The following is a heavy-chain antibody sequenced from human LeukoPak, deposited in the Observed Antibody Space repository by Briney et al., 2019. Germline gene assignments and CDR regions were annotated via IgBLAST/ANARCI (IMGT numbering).Heavy chain of an antibody. J-gene: IGHJ6*02. CDR3: ARDDIAVAGPDYYYYYGMDV. CDR2: IDSGGST. CDR1: GFTVSSNY. Sequence: PGGSLRLSCAASGFTVSSNYMSWVRQAPGKGLEWVSVIDSGGSTYYADSVKGRFTISRDNSKNTLYLQMNSLRAEDTAVYYCARDDIAVAGPDYYYYYGMDVWGQGTTVTVSS. V-gene: IGHV3-66*01. D-gene: IGHD6-19*01.